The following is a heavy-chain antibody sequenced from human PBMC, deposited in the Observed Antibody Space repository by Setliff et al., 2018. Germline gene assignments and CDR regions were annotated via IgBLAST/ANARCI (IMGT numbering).Heavy chain of an antibody. D-gene: IGHD3-3*01. Sequence: SSETLSLTCAVSGGSISSSNWWSWVRQPPGKGLEWIGEIYHSGSTNYNPSLKSRVTISLDKSKNQFSLKLSSVTAADTAVYYCARRVDYDFWSGHTDYWGQGTLVTVSS. V-gene: IGHV4-4*02. CDR2: IYHSGST. J-gene: IGHJ4*02. CDR3: ARRVDYDFWSGHTDY. CDR1: GGSISSSNW.